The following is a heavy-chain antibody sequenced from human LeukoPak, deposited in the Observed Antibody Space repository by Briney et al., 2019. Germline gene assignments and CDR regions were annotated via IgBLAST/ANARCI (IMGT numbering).Heavy chain of an antibody. CDR1: VGTFSCYA. CDR2: FIPFFGTA. V-gene: IGHV1-69*13. Sequence: GASVKASCKASVGTFSCYAISWVRQAHGQGLEWLAGFIPFFGTAHYAQKFQGRVTITADESTSTAYMELSSLRSEDTAVYYCARDSFGTFDYWGQGTLVTVSS. CDR3: ARDSFGTFDY. J-gene: IGHJ4*02. D-gene: IGHD3-10*01.